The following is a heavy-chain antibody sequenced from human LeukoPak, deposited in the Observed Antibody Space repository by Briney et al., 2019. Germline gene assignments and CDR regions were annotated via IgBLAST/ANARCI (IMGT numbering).Heavy chain of an antibody. Sequence: PSETLSLTCAVYGGSFSGYYWSWIRQPPGKGLEWIGEINHSGSTNYNPSLKSRVTISVDTSKNQFSLKLSSVTAADTAVYYCARYGPVLYGMDVWGQGTTVTVSS. D-gene: IGHD3-10*01. CDR1: GGSFSGYY. CDR2: INHSGST. J-gene: IGHJ6*02. CDR3: ARYGPVLYGMDV. V-gene: IGHV4-34*01.